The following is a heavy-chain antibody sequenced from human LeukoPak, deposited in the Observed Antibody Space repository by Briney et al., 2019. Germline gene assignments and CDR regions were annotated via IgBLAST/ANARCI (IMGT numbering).Heavy chain of an antibody. CDR2: IETAGEI. CDR3: VRDYSGENVFDI. V-gene: IGHV3-13*04. D-gene: IGHD3-16*01. J-gene: IGHJ3*02. Sequence: PGRSLRLSCAASGFTFSSYAMHWVRQGTGKGLEWVSAIETAGEIHYAGSVKGRFTISRENAKNSLYLQMNSLRAGDTAVYYCVRDYSGENVFDIWGQGTTVTVSS. CDR1: GFTFSSYA.